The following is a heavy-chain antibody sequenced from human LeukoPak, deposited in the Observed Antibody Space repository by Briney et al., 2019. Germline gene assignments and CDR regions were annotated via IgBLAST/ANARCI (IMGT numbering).Heavy chain of an antibody. Sequence: PWGSLTLSCAASGFTFTSYGMHWVRQAPGKGLEWVAVIWYDGGNKFYADSMKGRFTISRDNSKDTLYLQMNSLRAEDTAVYYCARVRAGYSSGWTGIDCWGQGTLASVSS. D-gene: IGHD6-19*01. J-gene: IGHJ4*02. V-gene: IGHV3-33*01. CDR3: ARVRAGYSSGWTGIDC. CDR2: IWYDGGNK. CDR1: GFTFTSYG.